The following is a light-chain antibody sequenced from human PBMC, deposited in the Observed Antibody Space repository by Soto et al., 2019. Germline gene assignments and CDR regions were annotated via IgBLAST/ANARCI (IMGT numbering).Light chain of an antibody. Sequence: DIQMTQSPSSLSASVGDRVSITCRASQNINTRLNWFQQRPGEVPNLLIYAASTLHSGVPSRFSGSGYGTDFTLTISRLQPEDFATSYCQQAYNHPVTFGQGTRLDIK. J-gene: IGKJ5*01. CDR2: AAS. CDR3: QQAYNHPVT. CDR1: QNINTR. V-gene: IGKV1-39*01.